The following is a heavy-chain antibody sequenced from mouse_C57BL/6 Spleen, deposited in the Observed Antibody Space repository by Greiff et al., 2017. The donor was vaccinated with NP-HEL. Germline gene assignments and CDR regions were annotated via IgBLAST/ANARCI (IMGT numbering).Heavy chain of an antibody. CDR1: GYTFTDYE. J-gene: IGHJ2*01. CDR3: TRQNWDDGY. CDR2: IDPETGGT. D-gene: IGHD4-1*01. V-gene: IGHV1-15*01. Sequence: VKLQESGAELVRPGASVTLSCTASGYTFTDYEMHWVKQTPVHGLEWIGAIDPETGGTAYNQKFKGKAILTADKSSSTAYMELRSLTSEDSAVYYCTRQNWDDGYWGQGTTLTVSS.